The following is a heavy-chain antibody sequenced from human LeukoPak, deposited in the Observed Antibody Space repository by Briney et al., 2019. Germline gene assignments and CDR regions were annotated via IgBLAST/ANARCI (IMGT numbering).Heavy chain of an antibody. D-gene: IGHD2-21*02. V-gene: IGHV3-74*01. CDR2: INSDGSST. J-gene: IGHJ6*02. CDR3: ARERVVVTAIEDCYYGMDV. Sequence: GGSLRLSCAASGFTFSNYAMSWVRQAPGKGLVWVSRINSDGSSTSYADSVKGRFTISRDNAKNTLYLQMNSLRAEDTAVYYCARERVVVTAIEDCYYGMDVWGQGTTVTVSS. CDR1: GFTFSNYA.